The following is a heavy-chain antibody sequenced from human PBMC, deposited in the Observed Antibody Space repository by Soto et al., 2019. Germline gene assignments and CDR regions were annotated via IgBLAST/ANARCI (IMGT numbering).Heavy chain of an antibody. CDR3: ARDREAPGSFGY. CDR2: ISSSSSNT. J-gene: IGHJ4*02. V-gene: IGHV3-21*01. Sequence: GGSLRLSCAASGFTFSSYAMSWVRQAPGKGLEWVSAISSSSSNTYYADSVKGRFTISRDNAKNTLYLQMNSLRAEDTAVYYCARDREAPGSFGYWGQGTLVTVSS. CDR1: GFTFSSYA. D-gene: IGHD3-10*01.